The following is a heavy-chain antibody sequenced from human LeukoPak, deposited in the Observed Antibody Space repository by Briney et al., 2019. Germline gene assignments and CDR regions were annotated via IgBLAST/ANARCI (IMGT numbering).Heavy chain of an antibody. D-gene: IGHD1-7*01. CDR3: AKDPHWTGTTPWYGMDV. CDR2: ISSSSSYI. CDR1: GFTFSSYS. V-gene: IGHV3-21*01. Sequence: KAGGSLRLSCAASGFTFSSYSMNWVRQAPGKGLGWVSSISSSSSYIYYADSVKGRFTISRDNSKNTLYLQMNSLRAEDTAVYYCAKDPHWTGTTPWYGMDVWGQGTTVTVSS. J-gene: IGHJ6*02.